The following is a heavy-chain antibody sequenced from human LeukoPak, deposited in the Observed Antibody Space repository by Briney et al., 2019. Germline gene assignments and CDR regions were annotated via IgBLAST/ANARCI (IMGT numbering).Heavy chain of an antibody. CDR3: ARDRSGYYNNNWFDP. V-gene: IGHV3-48*03. CDR2: ISSSGSTI. CDR1: GFTFSSYE. D-gene: IGHD3-3*01. Sequence: GGSLRLSCAASGFTFSSYEMNWVRQAPGKGLEWVSYISSSGSTIYYADSVKGRFTISRDNAKNSLYLQMNSLRAEDTAVYYCARDRSGYYNNNWFDPWGQGTLVTVSS. J-gene: IGHJ5*02.